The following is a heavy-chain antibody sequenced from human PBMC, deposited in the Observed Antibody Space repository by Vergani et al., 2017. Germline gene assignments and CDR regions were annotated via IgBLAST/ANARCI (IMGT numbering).Heavy chain of an antibody. V-gene: IGHV3-30*04. Sequence: QVQLVESGGGVVQPGRSLRLSCAASGFTFSSYAMHWVRQAPGKGLEWVAVISYDGSNKYYADSVKGRFTISRDNSKNTLYLQMNSLRAEDTAVYYCARSLQRAPYYYYYGMDVWGQGTTVTVSS. J-gene: IGHJ6*02. CDR3: ARSLQRAPYYYYYGMDV. CDR1: GFTFSSYA. D-gene: IGHD1-26*01. CDR2: ISYDGSNK.